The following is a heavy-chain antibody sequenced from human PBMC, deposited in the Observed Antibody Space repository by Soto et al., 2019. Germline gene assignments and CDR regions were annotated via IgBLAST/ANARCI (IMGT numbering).Heavy chain of an antibody. CDR2: IYYSGST. D-gene: IGHD2-2*01. V-gene: IGHV4-59*01. J-gene: IGHJ6*02. Sequence: QVQLQESGPGLVKPSETLSLTCTVSGGSISSYYWSWIRQPPGKGLEWIGYIYYSGSTNYNPSLMSRVTISVHTSKNQFSLKLSSVTAADTAVYYCARQMRGATICSCCYGMDVWGQGTTVTVSS. CDR3: ARQMRGATICSCCYGMDV. CDR1: GGSISSYY.